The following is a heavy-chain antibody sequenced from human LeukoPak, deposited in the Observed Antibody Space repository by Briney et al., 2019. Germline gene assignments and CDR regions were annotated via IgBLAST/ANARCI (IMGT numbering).Heavy chain of an antibody. J-gene: IGHJ3*02. CDR3: ARDRGYSTFDI. D-gene: IGHD5-18*01. CDR2: IQQEGSEI. CDR1: GFTFSTYW. Sequence: PGGSLRPSCAASGFTFSTYWMSWVRQAPGKGLEWVANIQQEGSEINYVDSVKGRFTISRDNAKNSLYLQMNSLRAEDTAVYYCARDRGYSTFDIWGQGTMVTVSS. V-gene: IGHV3-7*05.